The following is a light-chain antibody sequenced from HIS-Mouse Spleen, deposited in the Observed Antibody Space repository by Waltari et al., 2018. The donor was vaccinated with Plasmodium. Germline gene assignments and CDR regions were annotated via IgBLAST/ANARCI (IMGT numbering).Light chain of an antibody. Sequence: SYELTQPPSVSVSPGQTARITCYGDALPKKYTNWYQQKSGQAPVLVIYEDSKRPSGIPERFSCSSSGTMATLTISGAQVEDEADYYCYSTDSSGNHRVFGGGTKLTVL. J-gene: IGLJ3*02. V-gene: IGLV3-10*01. CDR3: YSTDSSGNHRV. CDR2: EDS. CDR1: ALPKKY.